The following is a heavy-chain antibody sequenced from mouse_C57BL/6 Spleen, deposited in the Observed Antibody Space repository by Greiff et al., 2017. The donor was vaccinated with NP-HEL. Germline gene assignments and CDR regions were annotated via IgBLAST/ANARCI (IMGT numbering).Heavy chain of an antibody. CDR3: ARWYDYDRYFDV. V-gene: IGHV1-4*01. Sequence: QVQLHQSGAELASPGASVKMSCKASGYTFTSYTMHWVKQRPGQGLEWIGYINPSSGYTKYNQKFKDKATLTADKSSSTAYMQLSSLTSEDSAVYYCARWYDYDRYFDVWGTGTTVTVSS. D-gene: IGHD2-4*01. CDR2: INPSSGYT. J-gene: IGHJ1*03. CDR1: GYTFTSYT.